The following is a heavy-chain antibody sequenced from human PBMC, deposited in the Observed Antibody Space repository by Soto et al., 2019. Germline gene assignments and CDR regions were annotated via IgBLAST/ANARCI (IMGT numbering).Heavy chain of an antibody. CDR2: IYPGDSDT. CDR3: ARQKLWMATINNDAFDI. CDR1: GYTFNKYW. J-gene: IGHJ3*02. V-gene: IGHV5-51*01. Sequence: GESLKISCKGSGYTFNKYWIAWVRQMPGQGLGWMGIIYPGDSDTTYSPSVQGHVTISLDESINTAYLQLAHLEGLDTAMYYCARQKLWMATINNDAFDIWGQGTMVTVSS. D-gene: IGHD2-21*01.